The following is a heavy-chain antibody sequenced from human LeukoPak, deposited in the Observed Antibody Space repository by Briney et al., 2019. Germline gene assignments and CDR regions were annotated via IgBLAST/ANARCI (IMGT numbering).Heavy chain of an antibody. CDR2: ISGNSVRI. CDR1: GFTFDDYA. CDR3: AKETIYCSGGSCYHDAFDI. D-gene: IGHD2-15*01. Sequence: GGSLRLSCAASGFTFDDYAMHWVRQAPGKGLEGVSGISGNSVRIDYADSVKGLFTISTDNAKNSLYLQMNSLRPEDMALYYCAKETIYCSGGSCYHDAFDIWGQGTMVTVSS. V-gene: IGHV3-9*03. J-gene: IGHJ3*02.